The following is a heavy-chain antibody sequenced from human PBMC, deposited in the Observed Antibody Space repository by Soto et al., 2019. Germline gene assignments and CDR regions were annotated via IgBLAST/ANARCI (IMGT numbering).Heavy chain of an antibody. CDR2: VSHDGRNT. J-gene: IGHJ4*02. V-gene: IGHV3-30*18. Sequence: VQLVESGGGVVQPGRSLRLSCAASGFTFSDYAMHWVRQAPGKGLEWVAVVSHDGRNTHYADSVKGRFTISRDSSKNTVSLEMTSLRAEDTAVYYGAKGWRQWLVTSDVNYWGQGALVTVSS. CDR3: AKGWRQWLVTSDVNY. D-gene: IGHD6-19*01. CDR1: GFTFSDYA.